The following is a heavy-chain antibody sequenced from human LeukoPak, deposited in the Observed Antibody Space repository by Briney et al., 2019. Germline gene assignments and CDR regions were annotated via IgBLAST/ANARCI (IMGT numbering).Heavy chain of an antibody. CDR1: GFTFSTYA. CDR2: ISFDGSNK. V-gene: IGHV3-30*09. Sequence: GGSLRLSCAASGFTFSTYAMHWVRQAPGKGLGWVAVISFDGSNKYFADSVKGRFAISRDNSKNTLYLQMNSLKAADTAVYHCARISRGTLAGHFDYWGQGILVTVSS. J-gene: IGHJ4*02. D-gene: IGHD6-19*01. CDR3: ARISRGTLAGHFDY.